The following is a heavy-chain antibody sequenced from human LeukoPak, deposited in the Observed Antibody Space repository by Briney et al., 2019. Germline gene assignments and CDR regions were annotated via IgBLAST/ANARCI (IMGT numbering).Heavy chain of an antibody. CDR3: ARVSGYCSDDVCRFDY. D-gene: IGHD2-15*01. CDR1: GGSSIGYS. CDR2: IDDSGTT. V-gene: IGHV4-34*01. Sequence: PSETLSLTCAVYGGSSIGYSWSWVRQPPGKGLEWIGEIDDSGTTNYRPSLKSRVTISVDTSKNQLSLKVTSVTAADTAVYYCARVSGYCSDDVCRFDYWGQGTLVTVSS. J-gene: IGHJ4*02.